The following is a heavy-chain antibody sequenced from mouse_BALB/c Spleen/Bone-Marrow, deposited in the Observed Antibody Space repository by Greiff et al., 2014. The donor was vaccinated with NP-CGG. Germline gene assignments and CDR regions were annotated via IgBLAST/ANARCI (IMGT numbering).Heavy chain of an antibody. Sequence: EVMLVESGAELVKPGASVKLSSTASGFNIKDTYMHWVKQRPEQGLEWIGRIDPANGNTKYDPKFQGKATITADTSSNTAYLQLSSLTSEDTAVYYCARWEYYAMDYWGQGTSVTVSS. CDR2: IDPANGNT. D-gene: IGHD4-1*01. CDR3: ARWEYYAMDY. V-gene: IGHV14-3*02. J-gene: IGHJ4*01. CDR1: GFNIKDTY.